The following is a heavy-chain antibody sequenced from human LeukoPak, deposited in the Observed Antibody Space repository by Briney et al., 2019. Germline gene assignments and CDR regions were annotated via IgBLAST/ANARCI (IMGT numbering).Heavy chain of an antibody. D-gene: IGHD1-26*01. Sequence: SGGSLRLSCAASGFTFDDYGMSWVRQAPGKGLEWVSAISGSGGSTYYADSVKGRFTISRDNSKNTLYLQMNSLRAEDTAVYYCAKAARGSYWYYYYYMDVWGKGTTVTISS. CDR3: AKAARGSYWYYYYYMDV. V-gene: IGHV3-23*01. CDR1: GFTFDDYG. CDR2: ISGSGGST. J-gene: IGHJ6*03.